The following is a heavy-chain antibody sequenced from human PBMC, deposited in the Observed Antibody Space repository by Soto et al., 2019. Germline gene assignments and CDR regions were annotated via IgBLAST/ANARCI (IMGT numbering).Heavy chain of an antibody. Sequence: QVQLQESGPGLVKPSGTLSLTCAVSGGSISSSNWWSWVRQPPGKGLEWIGEIYHSGSTNYNPSLKSLVTISVDKSKNQFSLKLSSVTAADTAVYYCASKVYSSSSGIDYWGQGTLVTVSS. CDR3: ASKVYSSSSGIDY. D-gene: IGHD6-13*01. V-gene: IGHV4-4*02. CDR2: IYHSGST. CDR1: GGSISSSNW. J-gene: IGHJ4*02.